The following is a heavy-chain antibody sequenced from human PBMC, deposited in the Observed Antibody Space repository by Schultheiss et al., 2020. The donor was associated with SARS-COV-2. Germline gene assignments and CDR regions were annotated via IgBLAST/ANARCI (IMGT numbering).Heavy chain of an antibody. Sequence: SVKVSCKASGGTFSSYAISWVRQAPGQGPEWMGSIMPVFGTMNYGQKFQGRVTITADESTSTAYMELSSLRSEDTAVYYCVIAHRQDYYYYGMDVWGQGTTVTVSS. J-gene: IGHJ6*02. CDR1: GGTFSSYA. CDR3: VIAHRQDYYYYGMDV. V-gene: IGHV1-69*13. CDR2: IMPVFGTM. D-gene: IGHD6-13*01.